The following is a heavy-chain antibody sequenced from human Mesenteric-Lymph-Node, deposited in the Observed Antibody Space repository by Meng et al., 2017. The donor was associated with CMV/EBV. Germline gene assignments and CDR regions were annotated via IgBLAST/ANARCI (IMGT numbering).Heavy chain of an antibody. V-gene: IGHV4-31*03. D-gene: IGHD3-10*01. CDR1: GGSISSGGYY. J-gene: IGHJ5*02. CDR3: ARLSGSGTYHRLDP. Sequence: SETLSLTCTVSGGSISSGGYYWSWIRQHPGKGLEWIGYIYYSGSTYYNPSLKSRVTISVDTSKNQFSLKLSSVTAADTAVYYCARLSGSGTYHRLDPWGQGTLVTVSS. CDR2: IYYSGST.